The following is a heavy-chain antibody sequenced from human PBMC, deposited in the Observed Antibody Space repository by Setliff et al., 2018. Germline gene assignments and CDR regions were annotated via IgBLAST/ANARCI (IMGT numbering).Heavy chain of an antibody. Sequence: VASVKVSCKASGYTFTTHGLHWVHQAPGQRLEWMGWFNVGHGYTKYSQKFQGRVTMTSDTSASTAYMELNSLRSEDTALYYCARGGGVNDDNSGFYRSFDYWGQGTLVTV. CDR1: GYTFTTHG. CDR3: ARGGGVNDDNSGFYRSFDY. CDR2: FNVGHGYT. D-gene: IGHD3-22*01. V-gene: IGHV1-3*01. J-gene: IGHJ4*02.